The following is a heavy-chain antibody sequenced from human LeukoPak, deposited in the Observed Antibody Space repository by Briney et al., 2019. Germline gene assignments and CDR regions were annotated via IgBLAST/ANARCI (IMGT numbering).Heavy chain of an antibody. V-gene: IGHV3-9*01. CDR3: AKSLREVIAVIDS. CDR2: INWDSGSI. Sequence: PGGSPRLSCAASGFTFDDYAMHWVRQAPGKGLEWVSGINWDSGSIAYGDSVKGRSTISRDNAKNSVELQMNSLRVEDTALYYCAKSLREVIAVIDSWGQGTLVTVSS. CDR1: GFTFDDYA. D-gene: IGHD6-19*01. J-gene: IGHJ4*02.